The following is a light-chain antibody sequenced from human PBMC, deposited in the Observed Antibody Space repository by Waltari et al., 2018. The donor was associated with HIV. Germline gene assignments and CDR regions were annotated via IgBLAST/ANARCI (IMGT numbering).Light chain of an antibody. Sequence: SYELTQPPSVSVSPGQTARITCSGDALPTQSAYWYQQKPGQAPVLVIYKDTDRPSGIPERFSGSSSGTTVTLTISGVQAEDDADYYCLSADTSVTWVFGGGTKLTVL. CDR1: ALPTQS. CDR3: LSADTSVTWV. V-gene: IGLV3-25*03. J-gene: IGLJ3*02. CDR2: KDT.